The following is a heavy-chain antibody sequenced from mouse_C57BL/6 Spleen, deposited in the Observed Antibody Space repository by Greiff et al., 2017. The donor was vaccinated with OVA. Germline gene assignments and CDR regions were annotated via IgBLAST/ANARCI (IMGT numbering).Heavy chain of an antibody. D-gene: IGHD1-1*01. Sequence: VQLQQPGAELVKPGASVKLSCKASGYTFTSYWMQWVKQRPGQGLEWIGEIDPSDSYTNYNQKFKGKATLTVDTSSSTANMQLSSLTSEDSAVYDCARREYYGSSYYAMDYWGQGTSVTVSS. CDR1: GYTFTSYW. J-gene: IGHJ4*01. CDR3: ARREYYGSSYYAMDY. CDR2: IDPSDSYT. V-gene: IGHV1-50*01.